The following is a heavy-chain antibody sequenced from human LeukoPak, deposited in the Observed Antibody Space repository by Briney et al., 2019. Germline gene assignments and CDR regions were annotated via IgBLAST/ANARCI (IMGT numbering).Heavy chain of an antibody. J-gene: IGHJ4*02. D-gene: IGHD6-13*01. Sequence: GGSLRLSCAASGFTFSSYAMSWVRQAPGKGLEWVSAISGSGGSTYYADSVKGRFTISRDNSKNTLYLQMNSLRAEDTAVYYCAKDVRSVSAAGIFDYRGQGTLVTVSS. CDR2: ISGSGGST. CDR1: GFTFSSYA. CDR3: AKDVRSVSAAGIFDY. V-gene: IGHV3-23*01.